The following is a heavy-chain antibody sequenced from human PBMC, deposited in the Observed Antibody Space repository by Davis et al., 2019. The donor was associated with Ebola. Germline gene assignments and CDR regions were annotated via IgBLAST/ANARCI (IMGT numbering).Heavy chain of an antibody. J-gene: IGHJ4*02. V-gene: IGHV3-23*01. CDR2: IRDSGATT. D-gene: IGHD5-24*01. CDR1: GFIFSSYT. CDR3: VNFRDGFNAPDD. Sequence: GESLKISCAASGFIFSSYTMNWVRQAPGKGLEWISSIRDSGATTYYADSVKGRFTISRDNSRNTVYLLMNSLRVEDTALYYCVNFRDGFNAPDDWGPGTLVIVSS.